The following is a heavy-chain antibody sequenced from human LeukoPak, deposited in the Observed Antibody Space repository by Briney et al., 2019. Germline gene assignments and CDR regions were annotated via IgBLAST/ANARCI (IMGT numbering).Heavy chain of an antibody. CDR1: GFTFTSYS. J-gene: IGHJ4*02. CDR2: TSDRGDYT. Sequence: GGSLRLSCAASGFTFTSYSMSWVRQAPGKGLEWVSGTSDRGDYTYYADSVKGRFTISRDSSKNTLFLQMNSLRAEDTAVYYCAKMTTVFHFDYWGQGTLVTVSS. CDR3: AKMTTVFHFDY. V-gene: IGHV3-23*01. D-gene: IGHD4-17*01.